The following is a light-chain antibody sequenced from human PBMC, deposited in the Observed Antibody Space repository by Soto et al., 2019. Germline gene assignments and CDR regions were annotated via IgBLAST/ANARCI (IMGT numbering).Light chain of an antibody. Sequence: DIQMTQSPSTLSASVGDRVTITCRASQSITNRLAWYQQKPGRVPKVLIYDASNLETGVPSRFSGSGSGTEFFLSISSLQPDDFATYWCQHYGGLWTFGQGTKVEIK. CDR3: QHYGGLWT. V-gene: IGKV1-5*01. CDR2: DAS. CDR1: QSITNR. J-gene: IGKJ1*01.